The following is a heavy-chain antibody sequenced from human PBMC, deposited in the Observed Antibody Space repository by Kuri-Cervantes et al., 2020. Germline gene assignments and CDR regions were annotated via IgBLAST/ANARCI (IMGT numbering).Heavy chain of an antibody. Sequence: ASVKVSCKASGYIFTNYQMHWVRQTPGQGLEWMGIINPGSGSTSHAQKVQGRVSMTRDTSTSTVYMELGSLTSDDTAVYYCARDPCSSGSCYNWFDPWGQGTLVTVSS. CDR1: GYIFTNYQ. D-gene: IGHD2-15*01. J-gene: IGHJ5*02. V-gene: IGHV1-46*01. CDR3: ARDPCSSGSCYNWFDP. CDR2: INPGSGST.